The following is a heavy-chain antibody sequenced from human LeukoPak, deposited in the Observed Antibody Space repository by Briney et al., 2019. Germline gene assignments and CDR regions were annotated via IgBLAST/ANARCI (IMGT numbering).Heavy chain of an antibody. CDR3: ARDPQSGRYCSSTSCRYFDY. Sequence: PSETLSLTCTVSGGSISSYYWSWIRQPPGKGLEWIGEINHSGSTNYNPSLKSRVTISVDTSKNQFSLKLSSVTAADTAVYYCARDPQSGRYCSSTSCRYFDYWGQGTLVTVSS. J-gene: IGHJ4*02. CDR2: INHSGST. V-gene: IGHV4-34*01. D-gene: IGHD2-2*01. CDR1: GGSISSYY.